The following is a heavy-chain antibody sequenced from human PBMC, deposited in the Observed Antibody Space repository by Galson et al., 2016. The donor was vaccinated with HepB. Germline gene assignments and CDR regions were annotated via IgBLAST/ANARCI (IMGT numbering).Heavy chain of an antibody. V-gene: IGHV3-23*01. J-gene: IGHJ4*02. Sequence: SLRLSCAVSGFSFSSYGMSWVRQAPGKGLEWVSTISASGGSTYYADSVKGRFTVSRDNSKNTLYLQMNSLRAEDTAIYYCAKFGRGYYFDYWGQGTLVTVSS. CDR2: ISASGGST. CDR1: GFSFSSYG. D-gene: IGHD2-15*01. CDR3: AKFGRGYYFDY.